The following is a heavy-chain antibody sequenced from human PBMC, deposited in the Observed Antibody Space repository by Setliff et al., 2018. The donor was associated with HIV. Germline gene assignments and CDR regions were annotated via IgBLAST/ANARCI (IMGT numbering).Heavy chain of an antibody. D-gene: IGHD6-19*01. J-gene: IGHJ6*03. CDR3: ARDSSGVLSLRYMDV. V-gene: IGHV1-46*01. CDR2: INPSGGST. Sequence: ASVKVSCKASGYPFTTYYMHWLRQAPGQGLEWMGIINPSGGSTRYAQNFQGRVTMTRDTSTSTVYMDLSSLRSEDTAVYYCARDSSGVLSLRYMDVWGKGTTVTVSS. CDR1: GYPFTTYY.